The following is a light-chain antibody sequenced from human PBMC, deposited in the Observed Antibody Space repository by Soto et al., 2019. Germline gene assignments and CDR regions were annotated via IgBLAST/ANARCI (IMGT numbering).Light chain of an antibody. CDR2: SAS. J-gene: IGKJ3*01. CDR1: LGISTY. V-gene: IGKV1-39*01. CDR3: QQSYRTPYT. Sequence: DIQMTQSPSSLSASVGERVTITCRASLGISTYLNWYQQKPGKAPKLLIYSASSFQDGVPSRFSGSGAVTDFTLTISSLQPEDFATYFCQQSYRTPYTFGPGTKVEVK.